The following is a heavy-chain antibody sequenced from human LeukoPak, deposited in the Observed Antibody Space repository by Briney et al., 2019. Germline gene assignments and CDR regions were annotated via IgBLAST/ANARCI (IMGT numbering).Heavy chain of an antibody. CDR3: AREGRVSLDS. CDR2: IYTSGST. V-gene: IGHV4-61*02. CDR1: GDSISSGRYY. Sequence: PSETLSLTCTVSGDSISSGRYYWSWIRQPAGKGLEYIGRIYTSGSTNYNPSLESRVIISVDTSKNQFSLKLNSVTAADTAVYYCAREGRVSLDSWGQGTLVTVSS. J-gene: IGHJ4*02.